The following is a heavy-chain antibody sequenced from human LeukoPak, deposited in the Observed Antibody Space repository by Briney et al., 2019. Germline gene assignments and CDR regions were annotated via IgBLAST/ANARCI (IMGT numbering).Heavy chain of an antibody. CDR3: AKDYGSGSKFDY. J-gene: IGHJ4*02. CDR2: ISGSGGST. V-gene: IGHV3-23*01. CDR1: GGSFSGYY. D-gene: IGHD3-10*01. Sequence: ETLSLTCAVYGGSFSGYYWSWIRQPPGKGLEWVPAISGSGGSTYYADSVKGRFTISRDNSKNTLYLQMNSLRAEDTAVYYCAKDYGSGSKFDYWGQGTLVTVSS.